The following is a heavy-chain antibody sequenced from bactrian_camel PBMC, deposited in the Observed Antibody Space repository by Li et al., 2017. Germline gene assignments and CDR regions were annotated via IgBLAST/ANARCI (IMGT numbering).Heavy chain of an antibody. V-gene: IGHV3S6*01. CDR2: IESDGKVS. J-gene: IGHJ6*01. CDR1: GDTSSRYC. D-gene: IGHD2*01. CDR3: ATDLVRGHCSGGHCPTADFGY. Sequence: VQLVESGGGLVQPGGSLRLSCVVSGDTSSRYCMAWFRQAPGKEREGVAGIESDGKVSYSDSVKGRFTISRDNAANTVDLRMTSLKAEDTDRYYCATDLVRGHCSGGHCPTADFGYWGQGTQVTVS.